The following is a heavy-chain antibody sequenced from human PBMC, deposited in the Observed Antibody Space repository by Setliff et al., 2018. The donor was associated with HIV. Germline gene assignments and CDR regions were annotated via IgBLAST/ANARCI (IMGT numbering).Heavy chain of an antibody. CDR2: ISYTGST. CDR3: ARDSITGDGADF. D-gene: IGHD7-27*01. CDR1: GGSMNSHH. V-gene: IGHV4-59*11. Sequence: SETLSLTCTVTGGSMNSHHWSWTRQPPGKGLEWIGYISYTGSTNYDPSLKDRVTMSLDTSKNQFSLKLSSVSAADTAVYYCARDSITGDGADFWGPGTLVTVSS. J-gene: IGHJ4*02.